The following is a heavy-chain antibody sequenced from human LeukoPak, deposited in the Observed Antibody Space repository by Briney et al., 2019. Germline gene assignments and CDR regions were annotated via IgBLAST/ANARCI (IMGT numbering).Heavy chain of an antibody. CDR1: GYTFTSYD. CDR2: MNPNSGNT. J-gene: IGHJ4*02. CDR3: ARGFYSSSWYGY. V-gene: IGHV1-8*03. Sequence: ASVKVSCKASGYTFTSYDINWVRQATGQGLEWMGWMNPNSGNTGYAQKFQGRVTITRNTSISTAYMELSSLRSEDTAVYYCARGFYSSSWYGYWGQGTLVTVSS. D-gene: IGHD6-13*01.